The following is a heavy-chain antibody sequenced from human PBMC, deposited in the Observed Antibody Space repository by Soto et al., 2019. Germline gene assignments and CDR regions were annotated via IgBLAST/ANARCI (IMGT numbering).Heavy chain of an antibody. Sequence: GGSLRLSCSASGFTFSSYAMHWVRQAPGKGLEYVSAISSNGGSTYYAESVKGRFTISRDNSKSTLYLQMSSLRAEDTAVYYCVKGGTTVLTHWGYYYGMDVWGQGTTVTVSS. V-gene: IGHV3-64D*08. D-gene: IGHD4-17*01. J-gene: IGHJ6*02. CDR2: ISSNGGST. CDR1: GFTFSSYA. CDR3: VKGGTTVLTHWGYYYGMDV.